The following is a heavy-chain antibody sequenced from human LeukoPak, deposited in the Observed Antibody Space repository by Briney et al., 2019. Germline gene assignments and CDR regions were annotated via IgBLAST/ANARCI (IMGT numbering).Heavy chain of an antibody. CDR1: GFTFSTFA. J-gene: IGHJ4*02. V-gene: IGHV3-23*01. Sequence: GGSLRLSCAVSGFTFSTFAMNWVRQAPGKGLEWVSSLSDSAVSSYYADSVKGRFTISRDNSKNTLYLQMNSLRAEDTATYYCAKAPDSTGFPSYFDSWGQGTLVAVSS. D-gene: IGHD3-22*01. CDR3: AKAPDSTGFPSYFDS. CDR2: LSDSAVSS.